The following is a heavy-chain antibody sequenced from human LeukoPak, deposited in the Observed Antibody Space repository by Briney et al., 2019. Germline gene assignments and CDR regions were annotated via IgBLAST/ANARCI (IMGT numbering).Heavy chain of an antibody. D-gene: IGHD4-11*01. J-gene: IGHJ6*03. Sequence: SVKVSCKASGGTFSSYAISWVRQAPGQGLEWMGGIIPIFGTANYAQKFQGRVTITTDESTSTAYMELSSLRSEATAVYYCARNQNDYSNTNYYYYMDVWGKGTTVTVSS. V-gene: IGHV1-69*05. CDR3: ARNQNDYSNTNYYYYMDV. CDR2: IIPIFGTA. CDR1: GGTFSSYA.